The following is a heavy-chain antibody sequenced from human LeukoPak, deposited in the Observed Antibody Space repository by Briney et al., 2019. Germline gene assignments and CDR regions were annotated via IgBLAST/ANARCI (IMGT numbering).Heavy chain of an antibody. CDR2: ISSSGSTI. J-gene: IGHJ6*03. CDR1: GFTFSDYY. CDR3: ARDRSDPYCSSTSCYRQDYYYYMDV. D-gene: IGHD2-2*02. Sequence: PGGSLRLSCAASGFTFSDYYMSWIRQAPGKGLEWVSYISSSGSTIYYADSVKGRFTISRDNAKNSLYLQMNSLRAEDTAVYYCARDRSDPYCSSTSCYRQDYYYYMDVWGKGTTVTVSS. V-gene: IGHV3-11*04.